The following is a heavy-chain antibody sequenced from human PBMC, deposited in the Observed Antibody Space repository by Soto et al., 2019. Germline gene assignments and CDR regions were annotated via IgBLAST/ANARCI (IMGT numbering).Heavy chain of an antibody. J-gene: IGHJ4*02. D-gene: IGHD2-2*02. CDR3: ARGGGYCGSTSCYTYFFDY. CDR2: IYYSGST. Sequence: SATLSLTCTVSGGSVSSGDYYWSWIRQPPGKGLEWIGYIYYSGSTNDNPSLKSRVTTSVDTSKNQFSLKLRSVTAADTAVYYCARGGGYCGSTSCYTYFFDYWGQGTLVTVSS. V-gene: IGHV4-61*08. CDR1: GGSVSSGDYY.